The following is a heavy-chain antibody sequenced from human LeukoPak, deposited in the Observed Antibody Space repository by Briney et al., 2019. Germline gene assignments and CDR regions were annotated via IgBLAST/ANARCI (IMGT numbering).Heavy chain of an antibody. J-gene: IGHJ4*02. CDR3: AKDEAVAGTVVY. D-gene: IGHD6-19*01. Sequence: GGSLRLYCAASGFTFSSYGMHWVRQAPGKGLERVEFIRYDGSNKYYADSVKGRFTISRDNSKNTLYLQMNSLRAEDTAVYYCAKDEAVAGTVVYWGQGTLVTVSS. CDR1: GFTFSSYG. V-gene: IGHV3-30*02. CDR2: IRYDGSNK.